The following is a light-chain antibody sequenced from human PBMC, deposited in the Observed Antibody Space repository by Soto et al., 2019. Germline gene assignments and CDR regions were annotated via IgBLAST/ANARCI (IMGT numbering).Light chain of an antibody. Sequence: DIVMTQSPDSLAVSLGERATINCKSSQSVLYSSNNKNYLAWYQQKPGQPPKLLIYWASTRESGVPDRFSGSGAGTDFTLPISSLQAEDGAGYSCQQYYSTPLTFGGGTKVEIK. V-gene: IGKV4-1*01. CDR2: WAS. CDR3: QQYYSTPLT. J-gene: IGKJ4*01. CDR1: QSVLYSSNNKNY.